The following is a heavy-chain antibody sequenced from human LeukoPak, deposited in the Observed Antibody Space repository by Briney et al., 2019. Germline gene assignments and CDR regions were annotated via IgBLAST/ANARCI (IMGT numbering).Heavy chain of an antibody. V-gene: IGHV4-4*02. Sequence: SETLSLTCTVSGGSISSSNWWSWVRQPPGKGLEWIGEIFHSGSTNYNPSLKSRVTISVDKSKNQFSLQLSSVTAADTAVYYCARDRGGYYYCSGSPYYFDYWGQGSLVTVSS. J-gene: IGHJ4*02. CDR3: ARDRGGYYYCSGSPYYFDY. CDR1: GGSISSSNW. CDR2: IFHSGST. D-gene: IGHD3-10*01.